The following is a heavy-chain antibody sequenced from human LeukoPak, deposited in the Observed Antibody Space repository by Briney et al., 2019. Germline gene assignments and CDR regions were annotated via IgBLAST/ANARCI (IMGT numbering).Heavy chain of an antibody. J-gene: IGHJ4*02. Sequence: PGGSLRLSCAASGFTFSNYAMSWVRQAPGKGLEWVSAISGSGGGTSYADSEKGRFAISRDNSKNTLYLQLNSLRAEDTAVYYCAKEPYSGSYYVRFDYWGQGTLVTVSS. V-gene: IGHV3-23*01. CDR2: ISGSGGGT. CDR1: GFTFSNYA. CDR3: AKEPYSGSYYVRFDY. D-gene: IGHD1-26*01.